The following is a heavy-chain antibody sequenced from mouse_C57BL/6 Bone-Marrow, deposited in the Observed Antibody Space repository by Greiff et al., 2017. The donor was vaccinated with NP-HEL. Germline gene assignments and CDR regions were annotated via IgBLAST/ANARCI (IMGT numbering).Heavy chain of an antibody. Sequence: EVQLVESGGGLVKPGGSLKLSCAASGFTFSSYTMSWVRQTPEKRLEWVATISGGGGNTYYPDSVKGRFTISRDNAKNTLYLQMSSLRSEDTALYYCARLPDWFAYWGQGTLVTVSA. V-gene: IGHV5-9*01. CDR3: ARLPDWFAY. CDR1: GFTFSSYT. CDR2: ISGGGGNT. J-gene: IGHJ3*01.